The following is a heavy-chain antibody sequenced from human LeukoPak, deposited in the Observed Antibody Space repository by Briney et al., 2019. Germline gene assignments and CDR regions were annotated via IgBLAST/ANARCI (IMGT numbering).Heavy chain of an antibody. CDR3: ARGRRDGYKEPFDY. CDR2: IIPIFGTA. D-gene: IGHD5-24*01. V-gene: IGHV1-69*05. CDR1: GGTSSSYA. J-gene: IGHJ4*02. Sequence: SVKVSCKASGGTSSSYAISWVRQAPGQGLEWMGGIIPIFGTANYAQKFQGRVTITTDESTSTAYMELSSLRSEDTAVYYCARGRRDGYKEPFDYWGQGTLVTVSS.